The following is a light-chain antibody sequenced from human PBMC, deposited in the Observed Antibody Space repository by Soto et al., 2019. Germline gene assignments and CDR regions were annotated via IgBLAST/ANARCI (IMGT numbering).Light chain of an antibody. CDR3: QHYNSDPWT. J-gene: IGKJ1*01. V-gene: IGKV1-5*01. CDR2: DAS. CDR1: QTIRRW. Sequence: DIEMTQSPSTLSASVGDRVTNTCRASQTIRRWLAWYQQRPGKAPKVLIYDASTLESGVPARFSGSGSETELTLTIISLQPEDSATYYCQHYNSDPWTFGQGTKVEIK.